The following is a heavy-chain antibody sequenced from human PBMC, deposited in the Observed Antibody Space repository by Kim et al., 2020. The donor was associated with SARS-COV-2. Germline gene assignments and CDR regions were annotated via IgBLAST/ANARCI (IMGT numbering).Heavy chain of an antibody. Sequence: GGSLRLSCAASGFSVSAHYMTWVRQAPGKGLEWVSAIFHGGGTSYADSVMGRFTSSSDNSKNTLYLQLNSLGVEDMSLYYCVPVIVGNPVGYWGQGTLVTVSS. V-gene: IGHV3-53*01. D-gene: IGHD1-26*01. J-gene: IGHJ4*02. CDR3: VPVIVGNPVGY. CDR2: IFHGGGT. CDR1: GFSVSAHY.